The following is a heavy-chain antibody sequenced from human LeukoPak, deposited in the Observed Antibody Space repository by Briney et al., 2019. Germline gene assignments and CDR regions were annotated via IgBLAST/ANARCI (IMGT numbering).Heavy chain of an antibody. V-gene: IGHV1-2*06. CDR3: ASGYDFSLDY. CDR2: INPNSGGT. Sequence: ASVKVSCKASGYTFTSYHINWVRQATGQGLEWMGRINPNSGGTNYAQKFQGRVTMTRDTSISTAYMELSRLRSDDTAVYYCASGYDFSLDYWGQGTLVTVSS. CDR1: GYTFTSYH. D-gene: IGHD3-3*01. J-gene: IGHJ4*02.